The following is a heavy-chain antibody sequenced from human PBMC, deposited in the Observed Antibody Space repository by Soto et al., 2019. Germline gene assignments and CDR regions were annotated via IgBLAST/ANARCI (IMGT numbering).Heavy chain of an antibody. Sequence: GGSLRLSCGASGFTFSTHSMNWVRQAPGKGLEWVSSISSSSSSTYYADSVKGRFTISRDNAKNSLYLQMNSLRAEDTAVYYCETTGDQWKYFDYWGQGMLVTVSS. CDR3: ETTGDQWKYFDY. V-gene: IGHV3-21*01. J-gene: IGHJ4*02. D-gene: IGHD7-27*01. CDR2: ISSSSSST. CDR1: GFTFSTHS.